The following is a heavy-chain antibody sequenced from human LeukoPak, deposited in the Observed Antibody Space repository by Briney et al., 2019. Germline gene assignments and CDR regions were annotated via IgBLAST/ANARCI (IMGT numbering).Heavy chain of an antibody. J-gene: IGHJ6*03. CDR1: GGSISSYY. Sequence: SETLSLTCTVSGGSISSYYWSWIRQPPGKGLEWVGYIYYSGSTNYNPSLKSRVTISVDTSKNQFSLKLSSVTAADTAVYYCARGVAAAGIYYYYYMDVWGKGTTVTVSS. V-gene: IGHV4-59*01. CDR2: IYYSGST. D-gene: IGHD6-13*01. CDR3: ARGVAAAGIYYYYYMDV.